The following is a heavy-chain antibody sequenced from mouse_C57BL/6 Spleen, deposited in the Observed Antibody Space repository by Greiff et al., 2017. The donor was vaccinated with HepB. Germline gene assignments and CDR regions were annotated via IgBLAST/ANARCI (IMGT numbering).Heavy chain of an antibody. CDR3: AREGIYYDYDGVDY. V-gene: IGHV1-80*01. J-gene: IGHJ2*01. CDR1: GYSFSSYW. CDR2: IYPGDGDT. Sequence: VQLQQSGAGLVKPGASVKLSCKASGYSFSSYWMTLVKQRPGKGLGWIGQIYPGDGDTNYNGQFKGKATMTADKSSSPAYMQLSSLTSEDSAVYFCAREGIYYDYDGVDYWGQGTTLTVSS. D-gene: IGHD2-4*01.